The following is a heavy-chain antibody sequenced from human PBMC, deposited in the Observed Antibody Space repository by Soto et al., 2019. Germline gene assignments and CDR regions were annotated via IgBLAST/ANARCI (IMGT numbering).Heavy chain of an antibody. Sequence: GGSLRLSCAASGFTFSSYAMSWVRQAPGKGLEWVSAISGSGGSTYYADSVKGRFTISRDNSKNTLYLQMNSLRAEDTAVYYCAKESSIVVVSSGAFDIWGQGTMVTVSS. CDR3: AKESSIVVVSSGAFDI. CDR2: ISGSGGST. V-gene: IGHV3-23*01. J-gene: IGHJ3*02. D-gene: IGHD3-22*01. CDR1: GFTFSSYA.